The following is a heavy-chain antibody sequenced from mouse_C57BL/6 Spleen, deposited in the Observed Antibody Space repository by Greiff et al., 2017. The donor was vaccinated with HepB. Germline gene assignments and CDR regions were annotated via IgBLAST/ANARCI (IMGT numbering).Heavy chain of an antibody. CDR2: IYPSDSET. D-gene: IGHD1-1*01. CDR3: ARYHYGSSPYYAMDY. V-gene: IGHV1-61*01. J-gene: IGHJ4*01. Sequence: VQLQQPGAELVRPGSSVKLSCKASGYTFTSYWMDWVKQRPGQGLEWIGNIYPSDSETHYNQKFKDKATLTVDKSTSTAYMHLSSLTSEDSAVYYCARYHYGSSPYYAMDYWGQGTSVTVSS. CDR1: GYTFTSYW.